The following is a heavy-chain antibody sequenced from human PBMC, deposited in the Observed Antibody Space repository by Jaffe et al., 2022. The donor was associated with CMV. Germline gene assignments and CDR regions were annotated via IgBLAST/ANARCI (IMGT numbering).Heavy chain of an antibody. CDR2: INAGNGNT. D-gene: IGHD3-10*01. V-gene: IGHV1-3*01. CDR1: GYTFTSYA. CDR3: AREGVAGDPILVYYYYYYMDV. J-gene: IGHJ6*03. Sequence: QVQLVQSGAEVKKPGASVKVSCKASGYTFTSYAMHWVRQAPGQRLEWMGWINAGNGNTKYSQKFQGRVTITRDTSASTAYMELSSLRSEDTAVYYCAREGVAGDPILVYYYYYYMDVWGKGTTVTVSS.